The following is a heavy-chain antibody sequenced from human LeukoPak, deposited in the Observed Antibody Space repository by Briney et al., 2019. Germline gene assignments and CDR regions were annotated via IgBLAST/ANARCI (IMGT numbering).Heavy chain of an antibody. V-gene: IGHV3-30*18. CDR3: AKDKSSTWSFDY. CDR2: ISYDGSKK. J-gene: IGHJ4*02. Sequence: GGSLRLSCAASGFTFSRSGMHWVRQAPGKGLEWVTVISYDGSKKDYADSVKGRFTISRDNSKHPLYLQMNRLRAEDTAVYYCAKDKSSTWSFDYWGQGTLVTVSS. CDR1: GFTFSRSG. D-gene: IGHD6-13*01.